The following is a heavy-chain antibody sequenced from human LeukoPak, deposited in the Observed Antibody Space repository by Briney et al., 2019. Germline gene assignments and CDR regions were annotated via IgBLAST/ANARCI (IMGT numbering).Heavy chain of an antibody. CDR3: VRDGGVSGYDLLDY. CDR2: INQDGSKE. D-gene: IGHD5-12*01. V-gene: IGHV3-7*01. CDR1: GFIFSNYW. J-gene: IGHJ4*02. Sequence: GGSLRLSCTASGFIFSNYWMTWVRQAPGKGLEWVAQINQDGSKEYYIDSVKARFSISRDNARNSLSLQMNSLRAEDTAVYYCVRDGGVSGYDLLDYWGQGTLVAVSS.